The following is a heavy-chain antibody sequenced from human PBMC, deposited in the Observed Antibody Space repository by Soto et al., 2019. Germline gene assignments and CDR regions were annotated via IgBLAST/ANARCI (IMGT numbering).Heavy chain of an antibody. CDR1: GFTFTSAW. CDR2: ITSSGSYV. J-gene: IGHJ6*02. CDR3: VKDEGIEAMDV. D-gene: IGHD3-3*02. Sequence: GGSLRLSCAASGFTFTSAWMTWVRQAPGKGLGWVASITSSGSYVYYADSVKGRFSASRDNAKNSLSLQMGSLRPDDTAIYFCVKDEGIEAMDVWGQGTTVTVSS. V-gene: IGHV3-21*01.